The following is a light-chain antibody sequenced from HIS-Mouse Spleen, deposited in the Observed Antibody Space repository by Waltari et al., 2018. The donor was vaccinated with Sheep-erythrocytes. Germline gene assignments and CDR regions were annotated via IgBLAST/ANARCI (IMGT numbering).Light chain of an antibody. V-gene: IGLV2-8*01. Sequence: QSALTQPPSASGSPGQSVTISCTGTSSDVGGYNYVSWYQQHPGKAPKLMTYEVSKRPSGVPVRFSGAKSGNTASLTVYGLQAEDEADYYCSSYAGSNNWVFGGGTKLTVL. CDR2: EVS. CDR3: SSYAGSNNWV. CDR1: SSDVGGYNY. J-gene: IGLJ3*02.